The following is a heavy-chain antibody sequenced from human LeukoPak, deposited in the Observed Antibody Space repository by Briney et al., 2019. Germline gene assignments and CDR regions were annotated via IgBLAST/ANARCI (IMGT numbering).Heavy chain of an antibody. Sequence: SETLSLTCAVYGGSFSGYYWSWIRQPPGKGLEWIGEINHSGSTNYNPSLKSRVTISVDTAKNQFSLKLSSVTAADTAVYYCARGRVLLWFGVLFPYNYYYMDVWGKGTTVTVSS. CDR2: INHSGST. V-gene: IGHV4-34*01. J-gene: IGHJ6*03. CDR1: GGSFSGYY. D-gene: IGHD3-10*01. CDR3: ARGRVLLWFGVLFPYNYYYMDV.